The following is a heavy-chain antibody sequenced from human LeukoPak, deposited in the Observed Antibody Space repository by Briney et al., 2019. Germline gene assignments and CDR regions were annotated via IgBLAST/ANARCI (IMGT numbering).Heavy chain of an antibody. V-gene: IGHV1-8*01. CDR3: ARDPQQLANYFDY. Sequence: ASVKVSCKASGYTFTSYDINWVRQATGQGLEWMGWMNPNSGNTGYAQKFQGRVTMTRNTSISTAYMGLSSLRSEDTAVYYCARDPQQLANYFDYWGQGTLVTVSS. CDR2: MNPNSGNT. J-gene: IGHJ4*02. D-gene: IGHD6-13*01. CDR1: GYTFTSYD.